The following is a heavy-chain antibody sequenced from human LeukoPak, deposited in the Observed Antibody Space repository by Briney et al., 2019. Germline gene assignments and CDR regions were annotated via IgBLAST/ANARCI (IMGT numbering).Heavy chain of an antibody. CDR3: ARESRPYYYDSSGYYHDAFDI. CDR1: GYTFTGYY. CDR2: INPNSGGT. V-gene: IGHV1-2*02. Sequence: PVASVKVSCKASGYTFTGYYMHWVRQAPGQGLEWMGWINPNSGGTNYAQKFQGRVTMTRDTSISTAYMELSRLRSDDTAVYYCARESRPYYYDSSGYYHDAFDIWGQGTMVTVSS. J-gene: IGHJ3*02. D-gene: IGHD3-22*01.